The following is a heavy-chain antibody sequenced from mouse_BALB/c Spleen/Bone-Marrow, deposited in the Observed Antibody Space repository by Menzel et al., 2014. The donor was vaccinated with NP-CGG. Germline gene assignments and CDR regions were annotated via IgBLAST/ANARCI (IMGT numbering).Heavy chain of an antibody. CDR1: GFTFSDYY. Sequence: EVMLVESGGGLVQPGGSLKLSCATSGFTFSDYYMYWVRQTPEKRLEWVAYISNGGGSTYYPDTVKGRCTNSRENSKNTRYLQRSRLKSEDTAMYYCARTTIYYDYDGYAMDYWGQGTSVTVSA. J-gene: IGHJ4*01. CDR3: ARTTIYYDYDGYAMDY. CDR2: ISNGGGST. D-gene: IGHD2-4*01. V-gene: IGHV5-12*02.